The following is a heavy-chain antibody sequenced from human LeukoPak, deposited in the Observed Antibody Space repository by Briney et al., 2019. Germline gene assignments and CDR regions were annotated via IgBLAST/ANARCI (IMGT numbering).Heavy chain of an antibody. CDR1: GGSSSSSRYY. Sequence: SETLSLTCTVSGGSSSSSRYYWGWIRQPLGEGLEWIGNVYYSRRTYYNPSLKSRVTISVDTSKHQFYLKLSSVTAADTALYDCARLRGYYFDYWGQGILVTVSS. CDR3: ARLRGYYFDY. V-gene: IGHV4-39*01. J-gene: IGHJ4*02. CDR2: VYYSRRT.